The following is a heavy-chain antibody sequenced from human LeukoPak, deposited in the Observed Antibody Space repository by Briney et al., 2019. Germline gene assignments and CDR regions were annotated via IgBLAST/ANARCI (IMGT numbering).Heavy chain of an antibody. V-gene: IGHV3-20*04. J-gene: IGHJ4*02. D-gene: IGHD3-22*01. CDR3: ARVKGYYYDSSGYSTFDY. CDR1: GFTFDDYG. CDR2: INWNGGST. Sequence: PGGSLRLSCAASGFTFDDYGMSWVRQAPGKGLEWVSGINWNGGSTGYADSVKGRFTISRDNAKNSLYLQMNSLRAEDTALYYCARVKGYYYDSSGYSTFDYWGQGTLVTVSS.